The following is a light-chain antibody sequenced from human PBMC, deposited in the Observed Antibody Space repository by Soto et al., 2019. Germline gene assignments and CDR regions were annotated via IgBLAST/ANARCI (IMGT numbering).Light chain of an antibody. CDR2: DVS. CDR1: SSDIGGYKY. Sequence: QSALTQPASVSGSPGQSITMSCTGTSSDIGGYKYVSWYQQHPGRAPRLILYDVSNRPSGVSNRFSGSQSGNTASLTISGLEAEDEADYYCSSYTSSSTRDVVFGGGTKLTVL. J-gene: IGLJ2*01. V-gene: IGLV2-14*01. CDR3: SSYTSSSTRDVV.